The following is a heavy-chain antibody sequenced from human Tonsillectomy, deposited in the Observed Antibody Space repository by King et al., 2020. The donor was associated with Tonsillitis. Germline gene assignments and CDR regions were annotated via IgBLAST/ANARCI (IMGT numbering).Heavy chain of an antibody. CDR1: GFTFSSYG. V-gene: IGHV3-30*02. CDR2: IRYDGSNK. J-gene: IGHJ4*02. Sequence: VQLVESGGGVVQPGGSLRLSCAASGFTFSSYGMHWVRQAPGKGLEWVAFIRYDGSNKYYADSVKGRFTISRDNYKNTLYLQMNSLRAEDTAVYYCAKDLYATSTNWGQGTLVTVSS. D-gene: IGHD2-2*01. CDR3: AKDLYATSTN.